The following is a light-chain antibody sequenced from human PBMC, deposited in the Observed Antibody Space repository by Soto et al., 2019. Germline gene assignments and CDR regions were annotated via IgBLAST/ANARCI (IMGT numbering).Light chain of an antibody. V-gene: IGKV3-20*01. Sequence: EIVLTQSPGTLSLSPGERATLSCRASQSVTTNYLAWYQQKPGQAPRLLIYDASTRAAGIPDRFSGSGSGTDFTLTISRLEAEDFAVYYCQQYGSSPLTFGGGTKWIS. CDR3: QQYGSSPLT. CDR2: DAS. CDR1: QSVTTNY. J-gene: IGKJ4*01.